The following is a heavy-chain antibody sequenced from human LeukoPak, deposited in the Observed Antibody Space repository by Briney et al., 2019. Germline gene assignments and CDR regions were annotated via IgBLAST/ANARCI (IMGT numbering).Heavy chain of an antibody. CDR3: ARGGVVGLTLAYFNY. CDR2: IYYSGRT. CDR1: GGTISTYY. D-gene: IGHD3-22*01. Sequence: PSETLSLSCTISGGTISTYYWSWIRQPPGKGLEWIGYIYYSGRTNYNPSLKSRVSMSVDTFRNQFSLNLSSVTAADTAVYYCARGGVVGLTLAYFNYWGQGTLVTVSS. J-gene: IGHJ4*02. V-gene: IGHV4-59*01.